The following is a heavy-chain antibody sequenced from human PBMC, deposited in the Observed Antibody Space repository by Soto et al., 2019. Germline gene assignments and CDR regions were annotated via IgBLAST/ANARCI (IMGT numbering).Heavy chain of an antibody. V-gene: IGHV4-31*03. D-gene: IGHD3-3*01. CDR1: GGSISSGGYY. CDR3: ASSNADLEWLSFDY. CDR2: IYYSGST. J-gene: IGHJ4*02. Sequence: SETLSLTCTVSGGSISSGGYYWSWIRQHPGKGLEWIGYIYYSGSTYYNPSLKSRVTISVDTSKNQFSLKLSSVTAADTAVYYCASSNADLEWLSFDYWGQGTLVTVSS.